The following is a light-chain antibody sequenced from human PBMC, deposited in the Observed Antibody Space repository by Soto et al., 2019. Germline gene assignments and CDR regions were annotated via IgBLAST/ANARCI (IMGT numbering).Light chain of an antibody. V-gene: IGLV2-8*01. J-gene: IGLJ1*01. CDR1: SSDVGGYNY. CDR3: TSYAGRNNLGV. CDR2: EVT. Sequence: ALTQPPSASGSPGQSVTISCTGTSSDVGGYNYVSWYQQRPGKAPKLIIYEVTKRPSGVPDRFSGSKSGNTASLTVSGLQAEDEADYYCTSYAGRNNLGVFGTGTKVTVL.